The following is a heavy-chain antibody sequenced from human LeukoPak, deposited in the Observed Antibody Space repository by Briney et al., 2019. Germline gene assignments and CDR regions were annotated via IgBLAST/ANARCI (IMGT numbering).Heavy chain of an antibody. J-gene: IGHJ4*02. CDR2: MSWNSDRI. V-gene: IGHV3-9*01. D-gene: IGHD3-22*01. Sequence: GGSLRLSCAASGFTFDDYAMHWVRQAPGKGLEWVSGMSWNSDRIGYADSVKGRFTISRDNARNSLYLQMNSLRLEDTALYYCAKGDSGGYYGRIDYWGQGTLVTVSS. CDR3: AKGDSGGYYGRIDY. CDR1: GFTFDDYA.